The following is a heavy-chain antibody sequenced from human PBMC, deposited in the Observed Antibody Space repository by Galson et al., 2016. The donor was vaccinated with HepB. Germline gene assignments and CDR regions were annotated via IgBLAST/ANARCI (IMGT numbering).Heavy chain of an antibody. V-gene: IGHV1-2*02. Sequence: SCKASEYTFPAYYLHWVRQAPGQGLEWMGWINPHSGATHYAKKFQGRVTMTRDTSISTASVELRSLRSDDTAIYYCAKDQCSSGDCFTTFDNWGQGTLVIVSS. CDR3: AKDQCSSGDCFTTFDN. J-gene: IGHJ4*02. D-gene: IGHD2-21*02. CDR1: EYTFPAYY. CDR2: INPHSGAT.